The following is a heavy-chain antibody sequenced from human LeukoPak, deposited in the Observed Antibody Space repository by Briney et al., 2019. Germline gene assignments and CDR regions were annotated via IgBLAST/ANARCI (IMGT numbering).Heavy chain of an antibody. V-gene: IGHV1-69*13. Sequence: GASVKVSCKASGGTFSSYAFSWVRQAPGQGLEWMGNIIPIFDTANYAQRFQGRLTITADESTSTAYMKLSSLRSEDTAVYYCARDADTAMVTGWFDPWGQGTLVTVSS. J-gene: IGHJ5*02. CDR1: GGTFSSYA. CDR3: ARDADTAMVTGWFDP. CDR2: IIPIFDTA. D-gene: IGHD5-18*01.